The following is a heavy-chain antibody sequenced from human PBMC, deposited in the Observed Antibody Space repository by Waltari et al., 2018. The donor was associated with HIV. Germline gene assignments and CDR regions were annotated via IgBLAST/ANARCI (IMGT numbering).Heavy chain of an antibody. CDR2: LSGSGDST. J-gene: IGHJ6*02. Sequence: EVQLLESGGGLAQPGGSVRLSCAAPGFTFSNYALRWVGRAPGKGLEWVSSLSGSGDSTYYADSVKGRFTISRDNSKNTLYLRMSSLRVDDTAVYYCAKGRGELIEYYSYYYAMDVWGQGTTVTVSS. CDR1: GFTFSNYA. D-gene: IGHD1-7*01. CDR3: AKGRGELIEYYSYYYAMDV. V-gene: IGHV3-23*01.